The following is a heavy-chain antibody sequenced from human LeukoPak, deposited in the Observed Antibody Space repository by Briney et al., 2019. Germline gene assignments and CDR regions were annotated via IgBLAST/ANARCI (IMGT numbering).Heavy chain of an antibody. J-gene: IGHJ3*02. CDR2: IKQDGSEK. V-gene: IGHV3-7*01. CDR1: GFTFSSYW. Sequence: GGSLRLSCAASGFTFSSYWMSWVRQAPGKGLEWVANIKQDGSEKYYVDSVKGRFTISRDNAKNSLYLQMNSLRAEDTAVYYCARDGRAYYYGSGSYTRGPGAFDIWGQGTMVTVSS. D-gene: IGHD3-10*01. CDR3: ARDGRAYYYGSGSYTRGPGAFDI.